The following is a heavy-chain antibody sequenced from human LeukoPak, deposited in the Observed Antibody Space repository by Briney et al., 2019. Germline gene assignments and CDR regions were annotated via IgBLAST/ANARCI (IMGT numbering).Heavy chain of an antibody. CDR2: ISYDGSNK. Sequence: GRSLRLSCAASGFTFSSYGMHWVRQAPGKGLEWVAVISYDGSNKYYADSVKGRFTISRDNSKNTLYLQMNSLRAEDTAVYYCAKGLPPSFDPWGQGTLVTVSS. CDR3: AKGLPPSFDP. J-gene: IGHJ5*02. CDR1: GFTFSSYG. V-gene: IGHV3-30*18.